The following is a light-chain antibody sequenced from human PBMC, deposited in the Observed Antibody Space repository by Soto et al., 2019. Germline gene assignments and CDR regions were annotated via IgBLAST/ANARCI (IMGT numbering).Light chain of an antibody. CDR1: QSVLYSSNNKNY. V-gene: IGKV4-1*01. CDR3: QQYYSIPWT. CDR2: WAS. J-gene: IGKJ1*01. Sequence: DIVMSQSPDSLAVSLGERATSNCKSSQSVLYSSNNKNYLAWYQKKPGQPPKLLIYWASTRESGVPDRFSGSGSGTDFSLTISSLQAEDVAVYYCQQYYSIPWTFGQGTKVDIK.